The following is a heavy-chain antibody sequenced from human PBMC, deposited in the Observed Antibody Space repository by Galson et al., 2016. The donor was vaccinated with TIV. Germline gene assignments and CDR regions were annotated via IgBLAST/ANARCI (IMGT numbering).Heavy chain of an antibody. V-gene: IGHV3-49*03. CDR2: ITSKTYGATT. J-gene: IGHJ3*02. D-gene: IGHD1-1*01. Sequence: LRLSCAASGFTFGHYAVNWFRQAPGKGLVWVGFITSKTYGATTEYAASVKGRFTISRDDSRNIAYLQMNSLKTEDTAVYYCTRTAMGSTRNAFDIWGQGTVVTVSS. CDR1: GFTFGHYA. CDR3: TRTAMGSTRNAFDI.